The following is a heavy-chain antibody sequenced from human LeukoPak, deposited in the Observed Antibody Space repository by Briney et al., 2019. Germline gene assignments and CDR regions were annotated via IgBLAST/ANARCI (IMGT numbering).Heavy chain of an antibody. Sequence: PGGSLRLSCVASGFTFSSYGMHWVRQAPGKGLEWVALISYDGSNKYSADSVKGRFTISRDNSKNTLYLLMNSLRAEDTAVYYCARAGFTFSDYFGSFFDYWGQGTLVTVSS. CDR1: GFTFSSYG. J-gene: IGHJ4*02. CDR3: ARAGFTFSDYFGSFFDY. CDR2: ISYDGSNK. V-gene: IGHV3-30*03. D-gene: IGHD3-10*01.